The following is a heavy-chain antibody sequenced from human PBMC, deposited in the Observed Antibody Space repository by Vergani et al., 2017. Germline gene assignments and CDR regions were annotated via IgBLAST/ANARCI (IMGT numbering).Heavy chain of an antibody. CDR2: IYYSGST. CDR1: GGSFSGYY. V-gene: IGHV4-34*11. Sequence: QVQLQQWGAGLLKPSETLSLTCAVYGGSFSGYYWSWIRQPPGKGLEWIGYIYYSGSTNYNPSLKSRVTISVDTSKHQFSLKLSSVTAADTAVYYCAREGSSWPRPYGMDVWGQGTTVTVSS. CDR3: AREGSSWPRPYGMDV. D-gene: IGHD6-13*01. J-gene: IGHJ6*02.